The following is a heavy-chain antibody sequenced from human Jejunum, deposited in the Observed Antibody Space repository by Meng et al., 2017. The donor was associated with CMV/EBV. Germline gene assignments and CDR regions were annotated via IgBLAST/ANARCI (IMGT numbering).Heavy chain of an antibody. Sequence: FSVSSTYISWVRQAPGKGLEWVSVSYSGGSTYSADALRGRFNSTRDNSRNTVYLQMNSLRVQDTTTLLCARGGDEDIHYSAIMMSWGQGALVTVSS. J-gene: IGHJ5*02. CDR1: FSVSSTY. V-gene: IGHV3-66*01. CDR3: ARGGDEDIHYSAIMMS. D-gene: IGHD3-16*01. CDR2: SYSGGST.